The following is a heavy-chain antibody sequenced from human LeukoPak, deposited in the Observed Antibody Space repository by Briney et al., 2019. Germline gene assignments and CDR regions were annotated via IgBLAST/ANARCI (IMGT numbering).Heavy chain of an antibody. CDR1: GFTFSSYS. V-gene: IGHV3-21*04. Sequence: GGSLRLSCAASGFTFSSYSMNWVRQAPGKGLEWVSSISSSSSYIYYADSVKGRFTISRDNAKNSLYLQMNSLRAEDTALYYCAKDIRKVCGGGSCYFDYWGQGTLVTVSS. J-gene: IGHJ4*02. CDR2: ISSSSSYI. CDR3: AKDIRKVCGGGSCYFDY. D-gene: IGHD2-15*01.